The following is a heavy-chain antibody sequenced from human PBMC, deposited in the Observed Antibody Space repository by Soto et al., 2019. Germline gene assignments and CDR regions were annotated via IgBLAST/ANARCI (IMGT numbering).Heavy chain of an antibody. Sequence: GASVKVSCKASGYTFTSYYTHWVRQAPGQGLEWMGIINPSGGSTSYAQKFQGRVTMTRDTSTSTVYMELSSLRSEDTAVYYCARALDCSSTSCLEYYYYYGMDVWGQGTTVTVSS. CDR2: INPSGGST. CDR1: GYTFTSYY. CDR3: ARALDCSSTSCLEYYYYYGMDV. V-gene: IGHV1-46*01. J-gene: IGHJ6*02. D-gene: IGHD2-2*01.